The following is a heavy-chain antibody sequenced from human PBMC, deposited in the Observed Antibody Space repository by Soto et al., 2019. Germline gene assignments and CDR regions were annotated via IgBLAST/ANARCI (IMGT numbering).Heavy chain of an antibody. Sequence: SETLSLTCIVSGGSICGYYWSWIRQPAGKELEWIGRIYSDGTTNYNPSLKGRGTMSVDTSKKQISLKLTSVTAADTAMYYCARDRGYRSGSFGSWGKGVLVAVSS. V-gene: IGHV4-4*07. CDR2: IYSDGTT. J-gene: IGHJ5*02. CDR3: ARDRGYRSGSFGS. D-gene: IGHD5-18*01. CDR1: GGSICGYY.